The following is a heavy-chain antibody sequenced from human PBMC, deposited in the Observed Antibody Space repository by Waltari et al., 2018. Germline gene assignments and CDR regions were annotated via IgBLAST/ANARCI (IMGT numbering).Heavy chain of an antibody. V-gene: IGHV1-2*06. D-gene: IGHD2-2*01. CDR3: ARESAFSTSWYPGFDP. J-gene: IGHJ5*02. CDR1: GYSLTSYY. CDR2: INPNRGDT. Sequence: QVELVQSGAEVRKPGASVKVSCKASGYSLTSYYMHWVRQAPGLGPEWMGRINPNRGDTNSAPKFQGRVTLTRDTSVNTAFLELRSLTSDDTAVYFCARESAFSTSWYPGFDPWGQGTLVTVAS.